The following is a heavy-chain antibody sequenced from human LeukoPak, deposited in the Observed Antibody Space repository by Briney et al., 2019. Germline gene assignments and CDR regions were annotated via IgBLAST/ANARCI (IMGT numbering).Heavy chain of an antibody. D-gene: IGHD5-12*01. Sequence: GESLKISCKGSGYSFTSYWISWVRQMPGKGLEWMGRIDPSDSYTYYSPSFQGHVTISADKSISTAYLQWSSLKASDTAMYYCARHGEGYDYFDYWGQGTLVTVSS. CDR3: ARHGEGYDYFDY. J-gene: IGHJ4*02. CDR2: IDPSDSYT. V-gene: IGHV5-10-1*01. CDR1: GYSFTSYW.